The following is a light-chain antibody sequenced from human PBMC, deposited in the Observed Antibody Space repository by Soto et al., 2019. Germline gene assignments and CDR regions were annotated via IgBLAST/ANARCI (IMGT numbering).Light chain of an antibody. CDR1: SGSVSTDYY. Sequence: QTVVTQDPPFSVSPGGTVTLTCGLSSGSVSTDYYPSWYQQTPGQAPRTLIYNTNTRSSGVPDRFSGSILGNEAALTITGAQADDESDYYCMLYMGSAFWVFGGGTKVTVL. J-gene: IGLJ3*02. CDR3: MLYMGSAFWV. CDR2: NTN. V-gene: IGLV8-61*01.